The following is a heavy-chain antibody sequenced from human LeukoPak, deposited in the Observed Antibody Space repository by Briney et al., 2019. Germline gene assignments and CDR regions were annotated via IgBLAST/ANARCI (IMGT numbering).Heavy chain of an antibody. CDR3: ARRRKGSYGSYYFDY. J-gene: IGHJ4*02. Sequence: ASETLSLTCAVYGGSFSGYYWSWIRQPPGKGLEWIGEINHSGSTNYNPSLKSRVTISVDTSKNQFSLKLSSVTAADTAVYYCARRRKGSYGSYYFDYWGQGTLVTVSS. D-gene: IGHD3-10*01. CDR2: INHSGST. CDR1: GGSFSGYY. V-gene: IGHV4-34*01.